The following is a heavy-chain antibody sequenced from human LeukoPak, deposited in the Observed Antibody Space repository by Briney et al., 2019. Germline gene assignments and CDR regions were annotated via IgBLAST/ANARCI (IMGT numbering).Heavy chain of an antibody. V-gene: IGHV3-23*01. CDR3: AKPRTIAVPGRSGFDY. CDR1: EFTFSNYA. CDR2: ISDIGAST. Sequence: GGSLRLSCAASEFTFSNYAMNWVRQAPGKGLEWVSVISDIGASTYYADSVKGRFTISRDNSKNTLYLQMNSLRAEDTAVYYCAKPRTIAVPGRSGFDYWGQGTLVTVSS. J-gene: IGHJ4*02. D-gene: IGHD6-13*01.